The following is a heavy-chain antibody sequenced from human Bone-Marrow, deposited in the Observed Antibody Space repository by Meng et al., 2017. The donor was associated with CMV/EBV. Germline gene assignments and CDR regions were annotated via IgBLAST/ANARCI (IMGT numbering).Heavy chain of an antibody. J-gene: IGHJ5*02. CDR1: GYTFTSYD. Sequence: ASVKVSCKASGYTFTSYDINWVRQATGQGLEWMGWMNPNSGNTGYAQKFQGRVTMTRNTSISTAYMELSSLRSEDTAVYYCARPRGLRRLYGWGNWFDPWGQGPRVTGYS. V-gene: IGHV1-8*01. D-gene: IGHD5-12*01. CDR2: MNPNSGNT. CDR3: ARPRGLRRLYGWGNWFDP.